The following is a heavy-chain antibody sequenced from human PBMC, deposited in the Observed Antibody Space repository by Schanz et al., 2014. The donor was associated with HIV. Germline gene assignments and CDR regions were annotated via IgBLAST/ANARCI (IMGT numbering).Heavy chain of an antibody. Sequence: EVQLLDSGGGLVQPGGSLRLSCVASGFTFNNYAMTWVRQAPGKGLEWVSSISESGRRSYYADSVNGRFTISRDNSKNTLYLQMTTLRTEDTAVYYCAKPEYDSRGNSQSHFDSWGQGTLVTVSS. CDR1: GFTFNNYA. CDR2: ISESGRRS. CDR3: AKPEYDSRGNSQSHFDS. V-gene: IGHV3-23*01. D-gene: IGHD3-22*01. J-gene: IGHJ4*02.